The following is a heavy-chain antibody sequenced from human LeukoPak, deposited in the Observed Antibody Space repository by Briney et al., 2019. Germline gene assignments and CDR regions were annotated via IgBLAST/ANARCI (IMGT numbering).Heavy chain of an antibody. CDR1: GDSISSYY. V-gene: IGHV4-59*08. CDR2: IYYSGGT. J-gene: IGHJ3*02. Sequence: SETLSLTCTVSGDSISSYYWSWIRQPPGKGLEWIGYIYYSGGTDYNPSLKSRVTISVDTSKNQFSLKLRSVTAADTAVYYCARHVTISGPYDASDIWGKGQWSPSLQ. D-gene: IGHD5-24*01. CDR3: ARHVTISGPYDASDI.